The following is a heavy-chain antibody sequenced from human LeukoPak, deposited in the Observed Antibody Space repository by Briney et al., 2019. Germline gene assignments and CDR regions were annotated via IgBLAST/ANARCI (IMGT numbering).Heavy chain of an antibody. Sequence: SETLSLTCAVYGGSFSGYYWSWIRQPPGKGLEWIGEINHSGSTNYNPSLKSRVTISVDTSKNQFSLKLSSVTAADTAVYYCARDREGPTVTTPYNWFDPWGQGTLVTVSS. CDR1: GGSFSGYY. D-gene: IGHD4-17*01. CDR2: INHSGST. CDR3: ARDREGPTVTTPYNWFDP. J-gene: IGHJ5*02. V-gene: IGHV4-34*01.